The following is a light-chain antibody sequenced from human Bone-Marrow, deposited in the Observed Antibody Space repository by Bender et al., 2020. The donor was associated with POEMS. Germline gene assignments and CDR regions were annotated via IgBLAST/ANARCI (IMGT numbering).Light chain of an antibody. J-gene: IGLJ3*02. CDR3: ALYMGGGIWV. CDR2: STK. Sequence: QTVVTQEPSFSVSPGGTVTLTCGLSSGSVSTNYYPSWHQQTPGQAPRSLIYSTKTRSSGVPDRFSGSILGNKAALTITGAQADDESDYYCALYMGGGIWVFGGGTKLTVL. CDR1: SGSVSTNYY. V-gene: IGLV8-61*01.